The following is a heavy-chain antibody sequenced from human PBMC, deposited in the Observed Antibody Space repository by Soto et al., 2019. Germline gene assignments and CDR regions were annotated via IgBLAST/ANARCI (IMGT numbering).Heavy chain of an antibody. D-gene: IGHD1-7*01. J-gene: IGHJ4*02. Sequence: GGSLRLSCEASGLTFSNFAMSWVRQAPGKGLEWASAIGGSSGTTFYADSVKGRFTISEDYAKNMLYLQMNSLRAEDTAVYYCAKFKGFNWNYVFDYWGQGVPVTVSS. CDR3: AKFKGFNWNYVFDY. V-gene: IGHV3-23*01. CDR1: GLTFSNFA. CDR2: IGGSSGTT.